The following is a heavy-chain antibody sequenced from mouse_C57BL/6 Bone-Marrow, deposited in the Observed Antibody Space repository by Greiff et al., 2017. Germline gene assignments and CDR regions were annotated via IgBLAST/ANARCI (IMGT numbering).Heavy chain of an antibody. V-gene: IGHV1-64*01. J-gene: IGHJ2*01. D-gene: IGHD1-3*01. CDR1: GYTFTSSW. CDR2: IPPNSGST. CDR3: AVNYYFDY. Sequence: QVQLQQPGAELVKPGASVKLSCKASGYTFTSSWLHWVKQRPGQGLEWIGMIPPNSGSTNYNEKFKSKATLTVDKSSSTAYMQLSILTSEDSAVYYCAVNYYFDYWGQGTTLTVAS.